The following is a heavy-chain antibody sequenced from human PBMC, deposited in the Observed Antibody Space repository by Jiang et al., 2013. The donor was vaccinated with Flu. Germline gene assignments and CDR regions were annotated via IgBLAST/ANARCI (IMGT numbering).Heavy chain of an antibody. CDR1: GFTFSSYS. J-gene: IGHJ4*02. D-gene: IGHD2-15*01. Sequence: VQLLESGGGLVKPGGSLRLSCAASGFTFSSYSMNWVRQAPGKGLEWVSSISSSSSYIYYADSVKGRFTISRDNAKNSLYLQMNSLRAEDTAVYYCARDGRGGSWPFDYWGQGTLVTVSS. CDR2: ISSSSSYI. V-gene: IGHV3-21*01. CDR3: ARDGRGGSWPFDY.